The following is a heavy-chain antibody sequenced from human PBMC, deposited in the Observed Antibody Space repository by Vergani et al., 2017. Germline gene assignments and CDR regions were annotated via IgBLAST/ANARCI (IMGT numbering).Heavy chain of an antibody. CDR3: ARDRGKYCSSTSCYLDYYYYYGMDV. V-gene: IGHV3-48*03. J-gene: IGHJ6*02. Sequence: EVQLVESGGGLVQPGGSLRLSCAASGFTFSSYEMNWVRQAPGKGLEWVSYISSSGSTIYYADSVKGRFTISRDNAKNSLYLQMNSLRAEDTAVYYCARDRGKYCSSTSCYLDYYYYYGMDVWGQGTTVTVSS. CDR1: GFTFSSYE. D-gene: IGHD2-2*01. CDR2: ISSSGSTI.